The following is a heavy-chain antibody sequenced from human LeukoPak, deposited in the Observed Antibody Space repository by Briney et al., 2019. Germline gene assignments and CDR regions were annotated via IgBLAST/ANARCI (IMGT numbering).Heavy chain of an antibody. J-gene: IGHJ5*02. V-gene: IGHV1-69*06. CDR3: ARDFSPALEQWLVRGFDP. CDR1: GGTFSSYA. Sequence: ASVKVSCKASGGTFSSYAISWVRQAPGQGLEWMGGIIPIFGTANYAQKFQGRVTITADKSTSTAYMELSSLRSEDTAVYCCARDFSPALEQWLVRGFDPWGQGTLVTVSS. CDR2: IIPIFGTA. D-gene: IGHD6-19*01.